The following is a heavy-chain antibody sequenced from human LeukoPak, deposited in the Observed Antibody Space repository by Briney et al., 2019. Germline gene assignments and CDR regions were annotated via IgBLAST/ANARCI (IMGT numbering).Heavy chain of an antibody. Sequence: SSQTLSLTCTVSGGSISSGSYYWSWIRQPAGKGLEWIGRIYTSGSTNYNPSLKSRVTISVDTSKNQFSLKLSSVTAADTAVYYCARGGGGYNQGLDYWGQGTLVTVSS. CDR1: GGSISSGSYY. V-gene: IGHV4-61*02. CDR3: ARGGGGYNQGLDY. J-gene: IGHJ4*02. CDR2: IYTSGST. D-gene: IGHD5-24*01.